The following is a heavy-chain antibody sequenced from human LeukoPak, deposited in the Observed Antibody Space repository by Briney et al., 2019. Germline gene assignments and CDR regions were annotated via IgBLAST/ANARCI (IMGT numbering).Heavy chain of an antibody. CDR3: ARGESKDSGWYEY. D-gene: IGHD6-19*01. CDR2: IIPIFGTA. V-gene: IGHV1-69*05. CDR1: GGTFSSYA. J-gene: IGHJ4*02. Sequence: ASVKVSCKASGGTFSSYAISWVRQAPGQGLEWMRRIIPIFGTANYAQKFQGRVTITTDESTSTAYMELSSLRSEDTAVYYCARGESKDSGWYEYWGQGTLVTVSS.